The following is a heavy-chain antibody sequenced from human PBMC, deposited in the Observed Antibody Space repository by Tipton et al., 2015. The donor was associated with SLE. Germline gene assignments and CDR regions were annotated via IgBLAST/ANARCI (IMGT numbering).Heavy chain of an antibody. Sequence: TLSLTCAVSGGSTSSGSYYWSWIRQPAGKGLEWIGRIYTSGSTNYNPSLKSRVTISVDTSKNQFSLKLSSVTAADTAVYYCARGGYSGYDPQYYFDHWGQGTLVTVSS. V-gene: IGHV4-61*02. CDR3: ARGGYSGYDPQYYFDH. D-gene: IGHD5-12*01. CDR2: IYTSGST. CDR1: GGSTSSGSYY. J-gene: IGHJ4*02.